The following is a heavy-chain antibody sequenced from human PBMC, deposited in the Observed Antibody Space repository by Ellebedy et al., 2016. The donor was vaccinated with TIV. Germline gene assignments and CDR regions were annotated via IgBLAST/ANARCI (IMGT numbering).Heavy chain of an antibody. V-gene: IGHV1-69*13. J-gene: IGHJ4*02. CDR1: GYTFTSYG. D-gene: IGHD2-15*01. Sequence: SVKVSXXASGYTFTSYGISWVRQAPGQGLEWMGGIIPIFGTANYAQKFQGRVTITADESTSTAYMELSSLRSEDTAVYYCASLVVAAEQYYFDYWGQGTLVTVSS. CDR2: IIPIFGTA. CDR3: ASLVVAAEQYYFDY.